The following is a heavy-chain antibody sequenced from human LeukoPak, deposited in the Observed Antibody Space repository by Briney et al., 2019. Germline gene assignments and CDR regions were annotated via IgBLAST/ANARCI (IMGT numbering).Heavy chain of an antibody. CDR1: GFTFSSYS. D-gene: IGHD3-3*01. J-gene: IGHJ3*02. V-gene: IGHV3-30*02. CDR2: IRYDGSNK. Sequence: PGGSLRLSCAASGFTFSSYSMNWVRQAPGKGLEWVAFIRYDGSNKYYADSVKGRFTISRDNSKNTLYLQMNSLRAEDTAVYYCAKDTGEARFLGPGAFDIWGQGTMVTVSS. CDR3: AKDTGEARFLGPGAFDI.